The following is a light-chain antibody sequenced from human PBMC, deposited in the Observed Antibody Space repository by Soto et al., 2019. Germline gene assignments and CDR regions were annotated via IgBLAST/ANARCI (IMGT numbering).Light chain of an antibody. CDR1: QSVSSNY. V-gene: IGKV3-20*01. CDR2: GAS. Sequence: EIVLTQSPGTLSLSPGERATLSCRASQSVSSNYLAWYQQKPGQTPRLLIYGASSRATGIPDRFSGSGSGTDFTLTISRLEPEVFAVFYCQQYGSSPWTFGQGTTVEIK. CDR3: QQYGSSPWT. J-gene: IGKJ1*01.